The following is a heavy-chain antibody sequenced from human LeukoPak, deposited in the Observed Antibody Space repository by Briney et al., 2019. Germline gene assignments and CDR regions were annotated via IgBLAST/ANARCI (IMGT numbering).Heavy chain of an antibody. V-gene: IGHV4-39*01. CDR2: VYYSGNT. Sequence: KSSETLSLTCTVSGGSISSGSSYWGWIRQPPGKGLEWIGSVYYSGNTYYNPSLKSRVTISADTSKNQFSLKLSSVTAADTAVYYCASQRIVGAAGEHYWGQGTLVTVSS. J-gene: IGHJ4*02. D-gene: IGHD1-26*01. CDR1: GGSISSGSSY. CDR3: ASQRIVGAAGEHY.